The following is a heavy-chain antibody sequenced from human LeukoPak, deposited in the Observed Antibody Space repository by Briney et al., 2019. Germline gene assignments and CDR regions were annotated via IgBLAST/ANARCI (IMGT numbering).Heavy chain of an antibody. CDR2: INPRDGDT. CDR1: GYTFIGNY. J-gene: IGHJ4*02. V-gene: IGHV1-2*02. D-gene: IGHD1-26*01. Sequence: GASVKVSCKASGYTFIGNYVHWVRQAPGQGLDWMGWINPRDGDTNYAQRFQGRVTMTTDTSTSTAYMELRSLRSDDTAVCYCARDQKYLEVGARPLDYWGQGTLVTVSS. CDR3: ARDQKYLEVGARPLDY.